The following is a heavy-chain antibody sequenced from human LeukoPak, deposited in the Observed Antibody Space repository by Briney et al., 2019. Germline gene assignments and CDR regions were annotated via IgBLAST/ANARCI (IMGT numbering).Heavy chain of an antibody. D-gene: IGHD2-2*01. CDR1: GFTFSSYG. V-gene: IGHV3-23*01. Sequence: GGSLRLSCAASGFTFSSYGMSWVRQAPGKGLEWVSAISGSGGSTYYADSVKGRFTISRDNSKNTLYLQMNSLRAEDTAVYYCAKDRLGYCSSTSCPHDAFDIWGQGTMVTVSS. CDR2: ISGSGGST. J-gene: IGHJ3*02. CDR3: AKDRLGYCSSTSCPHDAFDI.